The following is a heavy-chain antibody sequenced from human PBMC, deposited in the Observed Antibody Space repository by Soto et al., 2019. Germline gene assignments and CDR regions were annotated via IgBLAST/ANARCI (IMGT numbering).Heavy chain of an antibody. CDR1: GYSFTSYY. CDR2: INPSGGST. J-gene: IGHJ4*02. CDR3: AKDARPDGYWDFDY. D-gene: IGHD5-12*01. V-gene: IGHV1-46*04. Sequence: ASVKVSCKASGYSFTSYYMHWVRQAPGQGLEWMGIINPSGGSTSYAQKLQGSVTITTDTSTSTVYMELSSLRSEDTAVYYCAKDARPDGYWDFDYWGQGTLVTVSS.